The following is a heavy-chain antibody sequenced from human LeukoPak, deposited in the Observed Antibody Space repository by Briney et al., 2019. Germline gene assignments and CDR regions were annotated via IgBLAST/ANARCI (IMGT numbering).Heavy chain of an antibody. D-gene: IGHD3-16*01. CDR2: INPNGGGT. CDR3: ARPLGISEAFDI. V-gene: IGHV1-2*02. J-gene: IGHJ3*02. CDR1: AGTFSSYA. Sequence: ASVKVSCKASAGTFSSYAISWVRQAPGQGLEWIGWINPNGGGTSYSQKFQGRVAMTKDTSIRSAYMELSGLRSDDTAVYYCARPLGISEAFDIWGQGTVVTVSS.